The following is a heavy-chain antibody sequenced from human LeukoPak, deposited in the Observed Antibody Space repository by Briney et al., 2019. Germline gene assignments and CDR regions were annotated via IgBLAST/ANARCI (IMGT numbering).Heavy chain of an antibody. Sequence: GASVKVSCKASGGTFSSYAISWVRQAPGQGLEWMGRIIPILGIANYAQKFQGRVTITADKYTSTAYSELSSLRSEDTAVYYCALAYGSGYLDGMDVWGQGTTVTVSS. J-gene: IGHJ6*02. CDR3: ALAYGSGYLDGMDV. CDR2: IIPILGIA. CDR1: GGTFSSYA. D-gene: IGHD3-10*01. V-gene: IGHV1-69*04.